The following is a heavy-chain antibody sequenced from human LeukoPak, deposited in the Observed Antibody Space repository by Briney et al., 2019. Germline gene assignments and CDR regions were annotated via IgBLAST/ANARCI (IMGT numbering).Heavy chain of an antibody. CDR3: AKDLGDYGSGSYLRFYYYYYGMDV. J-gene: IGHJ6*02. Sequence: GGSLRLSCAASGFTFSSYAMSWVRQAPGKGLEWVSAISGSGGSTYYADSVKGRFTISRDSSKNTLYLQMNSLRAEDTAVYYCAKDLGDYGSGSYLRFYYYYYGMDVWGQGTTVTVSS. CDR1: GFTFSSYA. D-gene: IGHD3-10*01. CDR2: ISGSGGST. V-gene: IGHV3-23*01.